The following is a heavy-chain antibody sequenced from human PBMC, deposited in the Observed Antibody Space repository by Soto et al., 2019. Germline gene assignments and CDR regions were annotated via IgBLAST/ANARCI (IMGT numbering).Heavy chain of an antibody. CDR3: ARGIVASIFGGFDP. D-gene: IGHD5-12*01. Sequence: VQLQESGPGLGKPSQTLSLISTVSGASINSGNYNWPWIRQHTGRGLEWIGCIDYSGSAYYNPSLKSRVAISVDTSKDQFSLNLTSVTAADTAVYYCARGIVASIFGGFDPWGQGTLVTVSS. CDR1: GASINSGNYN. CDR2: IDYSGSA. V-gene: IGHV4-31*03. J-gene: IGHJ5*02.